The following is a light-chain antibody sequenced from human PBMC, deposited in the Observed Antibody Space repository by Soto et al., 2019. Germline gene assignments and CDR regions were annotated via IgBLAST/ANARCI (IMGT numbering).Light chain of an antibody. CDR1: QSVLYSSNHKNY. CDR3: QQYYIASLA. CDR2: WAS. Sequence: DIVMTQSPDSLAVSLGERATINCKSSQSVLYSSNHKNYLAWYQQKPGQPPKLLISWASTRESGVPDRFSGSGSETDFTLSISSLQAEDVAVYYCQQYYIASLAFGQGTKVEIK. J-gene: IGKJ1*01. V-gene: IGKV4-1*01.